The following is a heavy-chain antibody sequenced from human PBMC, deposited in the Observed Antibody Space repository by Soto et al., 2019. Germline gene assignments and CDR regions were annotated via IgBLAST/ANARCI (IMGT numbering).Heavy chain of an antibody. V-gene: IGHV1-46*01. J-gene: IGHJ6*02. D-gene: IGHD3-22*01. CDR3: ARVGYSSTGTTLHFHGLDV. Sequence: ASVKVSCKTSGYNFTSHYIHWVRQAPGQRLESMGIIYPRGGSTIYAQKFQGKVTMTRDTSTHTLYMELSSLRSEDTAIYYCARVGYSSTGTTLHFHGLDVWGRGTTVTVSS. CDR1: GYNFTSHY. CDR2: IYPRGGST.